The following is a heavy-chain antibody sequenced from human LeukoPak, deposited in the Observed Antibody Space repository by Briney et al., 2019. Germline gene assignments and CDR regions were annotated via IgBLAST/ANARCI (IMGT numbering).Heavy chain of an antibody. CDR1: GGSIRSHY. J-gene: IGHJ3*02. CDR2: IYYSGST. CDR3: ARERSSSSDDAFDI. V-gene: IGHV4-59*11. Sequence: PSETLSLTCTVSGGSIRSHYWSWIRQPPGKGLEWIGYIYYSGSTNYNPSLKSRVIISIDTSKNQFSLRLSSVTAADTAVYYCARERSSSSDDAFDIWGQGTMVTVSS. D-gene: IGHD6-13*01.